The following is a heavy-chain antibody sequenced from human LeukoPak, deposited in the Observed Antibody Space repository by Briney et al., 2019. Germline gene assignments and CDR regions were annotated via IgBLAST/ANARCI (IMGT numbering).Heavy chain of an antibody. CDR2: IKSDGSST. V-gene: IGHV3-74*01. Sequence: GGSLRLSCAASGFTFSSYWMHWVRQAPGKGLVWVSRIKSDGSSTNYADAVKGRFTISRGNAENTLYLQMNSLRAEDTAVYYCARNTAGLTFDYWGQGTLVTVSS. CDR1: GFTFSSYW. D-gene: IGHD5-18*01. J-gene: IGHJ4*02. CDR3: ARNTAGLTFDY.